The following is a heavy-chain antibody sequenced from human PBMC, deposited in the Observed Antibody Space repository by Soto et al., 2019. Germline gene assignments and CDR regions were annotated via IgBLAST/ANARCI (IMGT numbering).Heavy chain of an antibody. J-gene: IGHJ4*01. CDR3: ARGSPYGDYCDS. D-gene: IGHD4-17*01. CDR1: GGSISSGGYY. V-gene: IGHV4-31*03. CDR2: IYYSGST. Sequence: SETLSLTCTVSGGSISSGGYYWSWIRQHPGKGLEWIGYIYYSGSTYYNPSLKSRVTISVDTSKNQFSLKLSSVTAADTAVYYCARGSPYGDYCDSWGDGTTVSVSS.